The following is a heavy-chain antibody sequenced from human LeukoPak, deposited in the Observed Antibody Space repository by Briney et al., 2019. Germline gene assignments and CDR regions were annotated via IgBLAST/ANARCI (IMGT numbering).Heavy chain of an antibody. D-gene: IGHD2-15*01. CDR1: GFTFSSYD. Sequence: GGSLRLSCAASGFTFSSYDMTWVRQTPGKGLEWVALISCSGGTTCYADSVKGRFTISRDNSKNTLYLQMNSLRAEDTAEYYCAKRGGTESFYYYYYMDVWGKGTTVTVSS. CDR2: ISCSGGTT. V-gene: IGHV3-23*01. CDR3: AKRGGTESFYYYYYMDV. J-gene: IGHJ6*03.